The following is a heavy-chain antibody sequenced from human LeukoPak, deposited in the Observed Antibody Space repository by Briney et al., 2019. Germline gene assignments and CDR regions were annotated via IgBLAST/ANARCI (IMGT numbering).Heavy chain of an antibody. Sequence: GGSLRLSCLASGFTFSSYSMNWVRQAPGKGLEWVSSISGSSSYIYYADSVKGRFTISRDNAKNSLYLQMNSLRAEDTAVFYCARAPAREYQLLLGYWGQGTLVTVSS. D-gene: IGHD2-2*01. V-gene: IGHV3-21*01. CDR3: ARAPAREYQLLLGY. J-gene: IGHJ4*02. CDR2: ISGSSSYI. CDR1: GFTFSSYS.